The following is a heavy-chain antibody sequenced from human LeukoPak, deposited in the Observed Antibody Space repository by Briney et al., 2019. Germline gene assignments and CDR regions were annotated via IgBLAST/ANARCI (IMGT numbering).Heavy chain of an antibody. D-gene: IGHD6-19*01. Sequence: GGSLRLSCASSGFSFSSFDMTWVRQAPGKGLEWVSGISNGGDRTYYADSEKGRFTISRDNSKNTLSLQMNSLRADDTAVYYCAKDAPRSSGWFFLDYWGQGTLVTVSP. J-gene: IGHJ4*02. V-gene: IGHV3-23*01. CDR1: GFSFSSFD. CDR3: AKDAPRSSGWFFLDY. CDR2: ISNGGDRT.